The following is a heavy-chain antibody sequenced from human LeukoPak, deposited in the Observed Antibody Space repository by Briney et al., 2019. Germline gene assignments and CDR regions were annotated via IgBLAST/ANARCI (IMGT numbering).Heavy chain of an antibody. Sequence: PSETLSLTCAVSGGSISSSNWWSWVRQPPGKGLEWIGEIYHSGSTNYNPSLKSRVTTSVDMSKNQFSLKLSSVTAADTAVYYCAREGVPAAIGGWFDPWGQGTLVTVSS. J-gene: IGHJ5*02. CDR2: IYHSGST. CDR1: GGSISSSNW. CDR3: AREGVPAAIGGWFDP. V-gene: IGHV4-4*02. D-gene: IGHD2-2*02.